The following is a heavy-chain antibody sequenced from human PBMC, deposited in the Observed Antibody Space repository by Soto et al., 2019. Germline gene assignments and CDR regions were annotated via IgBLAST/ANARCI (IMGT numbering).Heavy chain of an antibody. V-gene: IGHV1-2*02. J-gene: IGHJ4*02. CDR3: ARPDVGGEYYYFDS. CDR1: GNTFTDFY. D-gene: IGHD1-26*01. CDR2: INPNTGVT. Sequence: ASVKVSCKASGNTFTDFYMHWVRQAPGQGLEWMGWINPNTGVTKFARKFQGRVIMNRDTSINTAFMVLSSLRYDDTALYYCARPDVGGEYYYFDSWGQGNLVTVSS.